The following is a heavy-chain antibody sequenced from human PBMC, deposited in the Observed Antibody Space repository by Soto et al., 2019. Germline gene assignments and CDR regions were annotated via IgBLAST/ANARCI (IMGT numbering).Heavy chain of an antibody. CDR1: GCTFSSYA. Sequence: SVKVSCKASGCTFSSYAISWVRQAPVQGREWMGGIIPIFGTANYAQKFQGRVTITADESTSTAYMELSSLRSVDTAVYYCARGPFIAAAGSEYFQHWGQGTLVTVSS. J-gene: IGHJ1*01. D-gene: IGHD6-13*01. CDR2: IIPIFGTA. V-gene: IGHV1-69*13. CDR3: ARGPFIAAAGSEYFQH.